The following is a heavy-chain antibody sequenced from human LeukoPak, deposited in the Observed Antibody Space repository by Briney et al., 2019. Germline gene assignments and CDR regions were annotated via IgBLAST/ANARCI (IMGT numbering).Heavy chain of an antibody. D-gene: IGHD6-19*01. CDR2: IYYSGST. CDR3: ASTSGWRSKGRFDY. V-gene: IGHV4-39*07. Sequence: SETLSLTCTVSGGSISSSSYYWGWIRQPPGKGLEWIGSIYYSGSTNYNPSLKSRVSISVDTSKNQFSLKLSSVTAADTAVYYCASTSGWRSKGRFDYWGQGTLVTVSS. J-gene: IGHJ4*02. CDR1: GGSISSSSYY.